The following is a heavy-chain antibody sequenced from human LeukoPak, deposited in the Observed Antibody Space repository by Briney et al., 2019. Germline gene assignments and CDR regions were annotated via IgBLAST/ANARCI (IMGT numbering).Heavy chain of an antibody. CDR3: ARGVRYFDWSLDY. CDR1: GGSISSGDYY. Sequence: MTSETLSLTCTVSGGSISSGDYYWSWIRQPPGKGLEWIGYIYYSGSTYYNPSLKSRVTISVDTSKTQFSLKLSPVTAADTAVYYCARGVRYFDWSLDYWGQGTLVTVSS. CDR2: IYYSGST. J-gene: IGHJ4*02. V-gene: IGHV4-30-4*01. D-gene: IGHD3-9*01.